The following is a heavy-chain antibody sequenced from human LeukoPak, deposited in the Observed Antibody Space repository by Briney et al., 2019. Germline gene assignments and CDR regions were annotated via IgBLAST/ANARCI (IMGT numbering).Heavy chain of an antibody. V-gene: IGHV3-23*01. D-gene: IGHD1-20*01. J-gene: IGHJ4*02. CDR3: AKDASWYNWKFSGDY. CDR2: IGATDRST. Sequence: GGSLRLSCAASGFTFSSYAMSWVRQAPGKGLEWVSSIGATDRSTYYADSVKGRFIISRDNNRDTLFLQMNSLRAEDTAVYYCAKDASWYNWKFSGDYWGQGTLVTVSS. CDR1: GFTFSSYA.